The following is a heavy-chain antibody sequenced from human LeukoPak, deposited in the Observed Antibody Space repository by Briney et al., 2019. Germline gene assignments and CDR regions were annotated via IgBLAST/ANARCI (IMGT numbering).Heavy chain of an antibody. CDR1: GYTFTDYY. J-gene: IGHJ4*02. V-gene: IGHV1-69-2*01. D-gene: IGHD2-2*01. Sequence: ASVKVSCKVSGYTFTDYYMHWVQQAPGKGLEWMGLVDPEDGETIYAEKFQGRVTITADTSTDTAYVELSSLRSEDTAVYYCATSRKHCSSTSCYVVDYWGQGTLVTVSS. CDR3: ATSRKHCSSTSCYVVDY. CDR2: VDPEDGET.